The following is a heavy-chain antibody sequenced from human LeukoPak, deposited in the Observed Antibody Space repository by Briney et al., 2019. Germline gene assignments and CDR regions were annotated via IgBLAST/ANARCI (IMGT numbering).Heavy chain of an antibody. CDR2: IYPSDSDT. V-gene: IGHV5-51*01. Sequence: GESLKISRKGSGYSFTSYWIVWVRQMPGKGLEWMGIIYPSDSDTRYSPSFQGQLTITADKSINTAYLQWSSLRASDTAIYYCARNLYSYGLDYWGQGTLVTVPS. CDR3: ARNLYSYGLDY. CDR1: GYSFTSYW. J-gene: IGHJ4*02. D-gene: IGHD5-18*01.